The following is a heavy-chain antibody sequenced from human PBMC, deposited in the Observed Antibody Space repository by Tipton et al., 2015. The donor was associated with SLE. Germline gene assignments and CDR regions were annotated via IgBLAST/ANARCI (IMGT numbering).Heavy chain of an antibody. CDR2: ISSSGSTI. J-gene: IGHJ4*02. V-gene: IGHV3-48*04. CDR1: GFTFSNAW. Sequence: GSLRLSCAASGFTFSNAWMNWVRQAPGKGLEWVSYISSSGSTIYYADSVKGRFTISRDNAKNPLYLQMNSLRAEDTAVYYCARGVAAAGWAFDYWGQGTLVTVSS. D-gene: IGHD6-13*01. CDR3: ARGVAAAGWAFDY.